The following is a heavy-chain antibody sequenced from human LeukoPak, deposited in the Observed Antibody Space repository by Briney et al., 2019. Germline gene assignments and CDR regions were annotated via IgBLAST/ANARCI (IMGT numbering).Heavy chain of an antibody. CDR2: IVYSGNP. Sequence: PSETLSLTCTVYGRSISSSSYYSGWIRQPPGKGLEWIGNIVYSGNPYHNPSLKTRVIISADTSKNQFSLTLNSVTAADTAVYYCARLPLFDSSGYYTICGEGTLVTVSS. CDR1: GRSISSSSYY. V-gene: IGHV4-39*01. D-gene: IGHD3-22*01. J-gene: IGHJ4*02. CDR3: ARLPLFDSSGYYTI.